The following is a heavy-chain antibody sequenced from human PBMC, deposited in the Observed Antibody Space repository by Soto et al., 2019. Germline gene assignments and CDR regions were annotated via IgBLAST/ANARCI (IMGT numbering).Heavy chain of an antibody. V-gene: IGHV1-8*01. CDR3: ARGVYGGGRVSDY. CDR2: MNPISGNT. Sequence: QVHLGQSGAEVKKPGASVRVSCKASGYTFTSYDINWVRQAAGQGLVWMGWMNPISGNTGYVEKFQGRVTMTMDTSISTADLELSRLWTADRGVYYCARGVYGGGRVSDYWGQGTRVTVSS. D-gene: IGHD4-17*01. J-gene: IGHJ4*02. CDR1: GYTFTSYD.